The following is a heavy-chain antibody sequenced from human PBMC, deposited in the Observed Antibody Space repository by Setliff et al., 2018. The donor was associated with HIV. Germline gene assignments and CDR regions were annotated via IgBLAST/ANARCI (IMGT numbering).Heavy chain of an antibody. V-gene: IGHV1-3*01. D-gene: IGHD2-21*02. CDR3: ASIDCGGDCYSYYYYGMDV. CDR2: INAGNGNT. J-gene: IGHJ6*02. Sequence: ASVKVSCKASGYTFSYAMHWVRQAPGQRLEWMGWINAGNGNTKYSQKFQGRVTITRDTSASTTYMELSSLRSEDTAVYYCASIDCGGDCYSYYYYGMDVWGQGTTVTVSS. CDR1: GYTFSYA.